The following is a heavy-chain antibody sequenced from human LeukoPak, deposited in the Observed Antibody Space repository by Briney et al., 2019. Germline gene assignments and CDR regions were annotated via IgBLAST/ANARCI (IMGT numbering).Heavy chain of an antibody. CDR1: GGSIESYY. J-gene: IGHJ4*02. CDR3: ARFPYFEGFDY. Sequence: SETLSLTCTVSGGSIESYYWSWIRQPPGKGLEFIGYIAASGTTKHNPSLKSRITLSMDTSQNQFSLKLRSVTAADTAVYFCARFPYFEGFDYWGQGTQVIVSS. D-gene: IGHD3-9*01. CDR2: IAASGTT. V-gene: IGHV4-4*08.